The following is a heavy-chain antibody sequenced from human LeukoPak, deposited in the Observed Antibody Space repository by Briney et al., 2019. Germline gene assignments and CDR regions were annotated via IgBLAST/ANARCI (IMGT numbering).Heavy chain of an antibody. V-gene: IGHV3-74*01. Sequence: GGSLRLSCAASGFNLRTYWMHWVRQAPGKGLVWVSRINSDGSSTTYADSVRGRLSISRDNAKNTLFLQMNSLRAEDTALYYCVRGSPYHYLDSRGFLDTWGQGTLVTVSS. J-gene: IGHJ5*02. CDR1: GFNLRTYW. CDR3: VRGSPYHYLDSRGFLDT. D-gene: IGHD3-22*01. CDR2: INSDGSST.